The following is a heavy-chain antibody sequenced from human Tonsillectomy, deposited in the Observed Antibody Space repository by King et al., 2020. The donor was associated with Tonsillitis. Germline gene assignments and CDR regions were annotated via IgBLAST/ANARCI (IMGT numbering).Heavy chain of an antibody. CDR2: IYYSGST. Sequence: LQLQESGPGLVKPSETLSLTCTVSGGSISSNSYYWGWIRQPPGKGLEWIGSIYYSGSTYYNPSLKSRATISVDTSKNQFSLKLSSVTAADTAVYYCARLSPIAAPDMFARLGFDYWGQGTLVTVSS. D-gene: IGHD6-13*01. CDR1: GGSISSNSYY. J-gene: IGHJ4*02. CDR3: ARLSPIAAPDMFARLGFDY. V-gene: IGHV4-39*01.